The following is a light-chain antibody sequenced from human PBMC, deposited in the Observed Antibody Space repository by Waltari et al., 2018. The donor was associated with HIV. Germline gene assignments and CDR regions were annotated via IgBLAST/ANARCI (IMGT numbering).Light chain of an antibody. V-gene: IGKV1-16*02. J-gene: IGKJ4*01. CDR1: QDITTL. CDR2: GAS. Sequence: DVQMTQSPSSLSASIGDRVIISCRASQDITTLLAWFQQRPGKAPKSLIYGASTVQAGVPSSKFSGAGSGTDFTLTITDLQPEDVATYYCQQYTSFPLTFGGGTAVEI. CDR3: QQYTSFPLT.